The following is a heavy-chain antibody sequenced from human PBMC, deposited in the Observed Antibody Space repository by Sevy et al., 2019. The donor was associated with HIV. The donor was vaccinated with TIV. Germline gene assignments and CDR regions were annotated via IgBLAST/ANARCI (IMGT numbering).Heavy chain of an antibody. D-gene: IGHD2-2*01. CDR3: ARECLLSYYYYGMDV. CDR1: GFTFSSYS. CDR2: ISSSSSYI. Sequence: GGSLRLSCAASGFTFSSYSMNWVRQAPGKGLEWVSSISSSSSYIYYADSVKGRFTISRDNAKNSLYLQMNSLRAEDTAVYYCARECLLSYYYYGMDVWGQGTTVSVSS. J-gene: IGHJ6*02. V-gene: IGHV3-21*01.